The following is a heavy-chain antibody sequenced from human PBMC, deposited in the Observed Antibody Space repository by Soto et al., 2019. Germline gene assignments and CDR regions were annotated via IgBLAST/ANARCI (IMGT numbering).Heavy chain of an antibody. CDR1: GGSFSGYY. CDR3: ARGYYYDSSGYYSGFDD. D-gene: IGHD3-22*01. J-gene: IGHJ4*02. V-gene: IGHV4-34*01. CDR2: INHSGST. Sequence: PSETLSLTCAVYGGSFSGYYWSWIRQPPGKGLEWIGEINHSGSTNYNPSLKSRVTISVDTSKNQFSLKLSSVTAADTAVYYCARGYYYDSSGYYSGFDDWGQGSLVTVSS.